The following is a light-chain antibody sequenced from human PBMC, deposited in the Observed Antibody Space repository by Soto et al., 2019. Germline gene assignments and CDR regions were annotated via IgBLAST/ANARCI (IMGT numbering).Light chain of an antibody. J-gene: IGKJ1*01. CDR1: QSISSNY. CDR2: GAS. CDR3: QQSASSLTWT. Sequence: VLTQSPGTLSLSPGERATLSCRASQSISSNYLAWYQQRPGQAPRLLIYGASSRAAGIPDRFRGSGSGTDFTLTISRLEPEDFAVYFCQQSASSLTWTFGQGTKVDI. V-gene: IGKV3-20*01.